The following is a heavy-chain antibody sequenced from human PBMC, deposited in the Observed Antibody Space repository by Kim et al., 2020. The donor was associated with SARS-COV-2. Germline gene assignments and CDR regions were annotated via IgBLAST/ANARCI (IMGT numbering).Heavy chain of an antibody. J-gene: IGHJ3*02. CDR3: ARWALRRASAFDI. Sequence: SETLSLTCTVSGGSISSSSYYWGWIRQPPGKGLEWIGSIYYSGSTYYNPSLKSRVTISVDTSKNQFSLKLSSVTAADTAVYYCARWALRRASAFDIWGQGTMVTVSS. D-gene: IGHD3-16*01. CDR1: GGSISSSSYY. V-gene: IGHV4-39*01. CDR2: IYYSGST.